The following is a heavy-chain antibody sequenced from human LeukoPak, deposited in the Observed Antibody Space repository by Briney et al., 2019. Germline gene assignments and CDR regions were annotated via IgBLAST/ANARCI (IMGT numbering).Heavy chain of an antibody. Sequence: GSLRLSCAASGFTFSNYWMHWVRQVPGKGLMWVSRIKTDGSSTSYADSVKGRFTISRDNAKNSLYLQMNSLRAEDTALYYCAKGSGSSGVCDYWGQGTLVTVSS. J-gene: IGHJ4*02. CDR3: AKGSGSSGVCDY. CDR1: GFTFSNYW. D-gene: IGHD5-12*01. CDR2: IKTDGSST. V-gene: IGHV3-74*01.